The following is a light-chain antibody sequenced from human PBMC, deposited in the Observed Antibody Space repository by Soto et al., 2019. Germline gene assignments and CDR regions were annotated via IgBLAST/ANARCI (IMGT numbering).Light chain of an antibody. CDR2: GAS. V-gene: IGKV3-20*01. CDR1: QSVSSSY. Sequence: EIVLTQSPVTLSLSPGERATLSCRASQSVSSSYLAWYQQIPGQAPRLLIYGASSRATGIPDRFSGSGSGTDFTLTISRLEPADFAVYYCQQYGSSPWTVGQGTKVEVK. CDR3: QQYGSSPWT. J-gene: IGKJ1*01.